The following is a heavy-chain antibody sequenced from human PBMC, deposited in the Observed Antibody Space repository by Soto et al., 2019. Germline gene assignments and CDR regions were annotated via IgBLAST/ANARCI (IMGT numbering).Heavy chain of an antibody. Sequence: QVQLQESGPGLVKPSETLSLTCTVSGGSISSYYWSWIRQPPGKGLEWIGYIYYSGSTNYNPSLKSRVTISVDTSKNQFSLKLSSVTAADTAVYYCARVGNYYGSEYWGQGTLVTVSS. CDR2: IYYSGST. CDR3: ARVGNYYGSEY. V-gene: IGHV4-59*01. J-gene: IGHJ4*02. CDR1: GGSISSYY. D-gene: IGHD3-10*01.